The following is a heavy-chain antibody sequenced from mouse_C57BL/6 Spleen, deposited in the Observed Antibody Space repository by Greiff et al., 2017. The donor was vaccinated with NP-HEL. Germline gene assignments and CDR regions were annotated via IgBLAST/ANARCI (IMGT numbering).Heavy chain of an antibody. Sequence: QVQLKESGPELVKPGASVKLSCKASGYTFTSYDINWVKQRPGQGLEWIGWIYPRDGSTKYNEKFKGKATLTVDTSSSTAYMELHSLTSEDSAVYFCARSYYGSSYDWYFDVWGTGTTVTVSS. CDR2: IYPRDGST. CDR1: GYTFTSYD. CDR3: ARSYYGSSYDWYFDV. D-gene: IGHD1-1*01. J-gene: IGHJ1*03. V-gene: IGHV1-85*01.